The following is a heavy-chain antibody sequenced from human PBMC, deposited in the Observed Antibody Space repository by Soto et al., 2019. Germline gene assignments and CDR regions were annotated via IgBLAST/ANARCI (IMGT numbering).Heavy chain of an antibody. Sequence: QVQLVEPGGGVDQPGASLRLSCVGSGFTSRSYVIHWVRQAPGKGLEWVALTSYDGSNKYYDDSVKGRFTISRDNSRNTVDLHMDSLRLEDTALYYCARWGTTGGLDVWGQGTLVSVSS. CDR3: ARWGTTGGLDV. J-gene: IGHJ4*02. V-gene: IGHV3-30*19. CDR1: GFTSRSYV. D-gene: IGHD3-16*01. CDR2: TSYDGSNK.